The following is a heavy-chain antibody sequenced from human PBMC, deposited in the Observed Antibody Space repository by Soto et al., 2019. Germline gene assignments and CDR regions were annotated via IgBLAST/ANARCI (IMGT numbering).Heavy chain of an antibody. J-gene: IGHJ4*02. Sequence: SETLSLTCAVSGGSISSGVYSWIWIRQPPGKGLEWIGYIYHSGSTYYNPSLKRRVTISVDRSKNQFSLKLSSMTAADTAVYYCARALLGTQSYDYWGQGTLVTVSS. D-gene: IGHD3-10*01. CDR3: ARALLGTQSYDY. V-gene: IGHV4-30-2*01. CDR2: IYHSGST. CDR1: GGSISSGVYS.